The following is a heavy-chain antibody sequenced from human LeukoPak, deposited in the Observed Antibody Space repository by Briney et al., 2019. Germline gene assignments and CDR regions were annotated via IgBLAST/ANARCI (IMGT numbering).Heavy chain of an antibody. Sequence: GGSLRLSCAASGFTFSSYEMNWVRQAPGKGLEWVSYISSSGSTIYYADSVKGRFTISRDNAKNSLYLQMNSLRAEDTAVYYCARDPQYYYGSGSYNFVYWGQGTLVTVSS. D-gene: IGHD3-10*01. CDR2: ISSSGSTI. CDR1: GFTFSSYE. V-gene: IGHV3-48*03. J-gene: IGHJ4*02. CDR3: ARDPQYYYGSGSYNFVY.